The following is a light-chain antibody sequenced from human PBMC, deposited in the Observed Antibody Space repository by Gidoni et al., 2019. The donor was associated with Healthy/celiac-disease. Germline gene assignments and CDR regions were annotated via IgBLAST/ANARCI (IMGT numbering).Light chain of an antibody. J-gene: IGKJ4*01. V-gene: IGKV3-15*01. CDR1: QSVSSN. CDR3: QQYNNWPRT. CDR2: GAS. Sequence: EIDMTQSPATLSVSPGERATLSCRASQSVSSNLAWYQQKPGQAPRLLIYGASTRATGIPARFSGSGSGTEFTLTISSLQSEDFAVYYCQQYNNWPRTFGGGTKVEI.